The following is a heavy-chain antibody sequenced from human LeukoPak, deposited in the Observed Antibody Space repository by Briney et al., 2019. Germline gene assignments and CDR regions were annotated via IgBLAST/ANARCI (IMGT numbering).Heavy chain of an antibody. CDR2: IYYSGST. J-gene: IGHJ4*02. CDR1: GGSISTSNYY. V-gene: IGHV4-39*07. Sequence: SETLSLTCTVSGGSISTSNYYWGWIRQPPEKGLEWIGNIYYSGSTYYNPSLKSRVTISIDTSKNQFSLKLSSVTAADTAVYYCARDGRFPPEVLPRYFDSWGQGTLVTVSS. D-gene: IGHD1-14*01. CDR3: ARDGRFPPEVLPRYFDS.